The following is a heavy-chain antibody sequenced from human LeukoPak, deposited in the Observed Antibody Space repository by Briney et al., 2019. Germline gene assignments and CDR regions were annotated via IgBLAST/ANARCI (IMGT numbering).Heavy chain of an antibody. CDR2: IIASGGST. CDR1: GFTFSSYT. Sequence: QPGGSLTLSCPAPGFTFSSYTMSWVRKAPGKGLEWVSAIIASGGSTYYADSVKGRFTISRDNAKNSLYLQMNSLRAEDTAVYYCARGSWIPASWGQGTVVTVSS. J-gene: IGHJ4*02. D-gene: IGHD5-18*01. V-gene: IGHV3-23*01. CDR3: ARGSWIPAS.